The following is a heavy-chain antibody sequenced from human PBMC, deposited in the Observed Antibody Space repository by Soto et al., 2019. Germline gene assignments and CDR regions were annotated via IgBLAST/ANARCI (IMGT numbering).Heavy chain of an antibody. J-gene: IGHJ6*02. V-gene: IGHV3-30*03. D-gene: IGHD2-8*01. CDR3: ARDNGGTHGAYYYGMDV. Sequence: QVQLVESGGGVVQPGRSLRLSCAASGFTFSSYGMHWVRQAPGKGLEWVAVISYDGSNKYYADSVKGRFTISRDNSQNTLYQQMNGLRAEDTDVYCCARDNGGTHGAYYYGMDVWGQGTTVTVSS. CDR2: ISYDGSNK. CDR1: GFTFSSYG.